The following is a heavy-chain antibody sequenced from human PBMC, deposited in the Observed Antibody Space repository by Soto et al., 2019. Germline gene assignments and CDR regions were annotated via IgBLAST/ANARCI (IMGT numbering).Heavy chain of an antibody. CDR2: TYYSGST. CDR3: ARVRGTAGKRYFDY. Sequence: SETLSLTCSLSGGSMIAYYWNWTLQPPGKGLQWIGYTYYSGSTTYNPSLMSRVTISVDSSKNQFSLKLDSVTPADTAVYYWARVRGTAGKRYFDYCGPGTLVTVAS. J-gene: IGHJ4*02. D-gene: IGHD6-13*01. V-gene: IGHV4-59*01. CDR1: GGSMIAYY.